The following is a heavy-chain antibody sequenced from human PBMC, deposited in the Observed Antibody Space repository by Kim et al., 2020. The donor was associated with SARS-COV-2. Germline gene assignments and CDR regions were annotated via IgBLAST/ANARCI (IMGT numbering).Heavy chain of an antibody. J-gene: IGHJ3*02. CDR1: GGSIRSSSYY. CDR3: ARQAMRDAFDI. CDR2: IYFSGTT. V-gene: IGHV4-39*01. Sequence: SETLSLTCTVSGGSIRSSSYYWGWIRQPPGKGLEWIGSIYFSGTTYYNPSLKSRVAISMDRSKNQASLKLYSVTAADTAVYYCARQAMRDAFDIWGRGTLVTVSS.